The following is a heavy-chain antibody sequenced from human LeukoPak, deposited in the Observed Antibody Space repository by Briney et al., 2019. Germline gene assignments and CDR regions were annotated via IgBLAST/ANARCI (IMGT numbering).Heavy chain of an antibody. Sequence: GGSLRLSCAASGFTFSSYGMNWVRQAPGKGLEWVSSISSSSSYIYYADSVKGRFTISRDNAKNSLYLQMNSLRAEDTAVYYCARSTKTYGSGSYYSPSVPAGFDYWGQGTLVTVSS. V-gene: IGHV3-21*01. CDR3: ARSTKTYGSGSYYSPSVPAGFDY. CDR2: ISSSSSYI. D-gene: IGHD3-10*01. J-gene: IGHJ4*02. CDR1: GFTFSSYG.